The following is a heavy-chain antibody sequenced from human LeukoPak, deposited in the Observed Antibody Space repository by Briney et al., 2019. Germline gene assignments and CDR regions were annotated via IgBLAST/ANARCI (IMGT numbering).Heavy chain of an antibody. J-gene: IGHJ4*02. Sequence: GSLRLSCAVFGFXVTKNYMRWVRQAPGKGLEWVTVFYVGGATYYADSVKGRFTISRDNSENTLYHQMKSLRAEDTAVYYCARGDGYNFFDYWGQGTLVTVSS. CDR2: FYVGGAT. V-gene: IGHV3-53*01. D-gene: IGHD5-24*01. CDR1: GFXVTKNY. CDR3: ARGDGYNFFDY.